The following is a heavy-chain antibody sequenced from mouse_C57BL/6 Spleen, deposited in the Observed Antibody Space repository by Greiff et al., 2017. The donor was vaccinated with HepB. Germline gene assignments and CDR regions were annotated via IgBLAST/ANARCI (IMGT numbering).Heavy chain of an antibody. J-gene: IGHJ4*01. CDR1: GFTFSDYG. Sequence: EVQVVESGGGLVKPGGSLKLSCAASGFTFSDYGMHWVRQAPEKGLEWVAYISSGSSTIYYADTVKGRFTISRDNAKNTLFLQMTSLRSEDTAMYYCARMITELFYYAMDYWGQGTSVTVSS. V-gene: IGHV5-17*01. CDR2: ISSGSSTI. D-gene: IGHD2-4*01. CDR3: ARMITELFYYAMDY.